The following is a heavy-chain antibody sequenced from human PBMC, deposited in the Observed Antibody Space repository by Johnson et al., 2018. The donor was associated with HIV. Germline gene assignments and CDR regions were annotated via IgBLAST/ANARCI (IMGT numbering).Heavy chain of an antibody. J-gene: IGHJ3*02. CDR2: ISYDGSEK. V-gene: IGHV3-30*14. CDR3: ARCKTDSRSWFRILYAFDI. Sequence: QVQLVESGGGLVQPGGSLRLSCAASGFTFSSYAMHWVRQAPGKGLEWVAVISYDGSEKYYVDSVKGRFTISRDNAKNSLYLQMNSLRAEDTAVYYCARCKTDSRSWFRILYAFDIWGQGTMVTVSS. D-gene: IGHD6-13*01. CDR1: GFTFSSYA.